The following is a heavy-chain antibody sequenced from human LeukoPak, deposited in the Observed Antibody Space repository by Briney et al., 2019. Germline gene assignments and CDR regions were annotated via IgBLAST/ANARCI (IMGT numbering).Heavy chain of an antibody. V-gene: IGHV1-18*01. J-gene: IGHJ4*02. CDR1: GYTFTSYG. CDR3: ARDLGQWEQTFDY. Sequence: ASVKVSCKASGYTFTSYGISWVRQAPGQGLEWMGWISAYNGNTNYAQKLQGRVTMTTDTSTSTGYMELRSLRSDDTAVYYCARDLGQWEQTFDYWGQGTLVTVSS. CDR2: ISAYNGNT. D-gene: IGHD1-26*01.